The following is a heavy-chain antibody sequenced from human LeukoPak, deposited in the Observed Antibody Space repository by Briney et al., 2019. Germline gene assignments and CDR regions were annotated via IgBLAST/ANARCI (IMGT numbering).Heavy chain of an antibody. V-gene: IGHV1-18*01. CDR1: GYTFTSYG. CDR2: ISAYNGNT. D-gene: IGHD3-22*01. CDR3: ARTPIVVVITTFIGAFDI. Sequence: ASVKVSCEASGYTFTSYGISWVRQAPGQGLEWMGWISAYNGNTNYAQKLQGRVTMTTDTSTSTAYMELRSLRSDYTAVYYCARTPIVVVITTFIGAFDIWGQGTMVTVSS. J-gene: IGHJ3*02.